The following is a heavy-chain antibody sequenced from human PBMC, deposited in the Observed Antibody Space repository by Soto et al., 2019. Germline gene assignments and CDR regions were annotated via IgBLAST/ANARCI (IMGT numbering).Heavy chain of an antibody. V-gene: IGHV4-59*01. CDR3: ARGRRVASLDY. D-gene: IGHD2-15*01. Sequence: QVQLQESGPGLVKPSETLSLTCTVSGGSISSYYWSWIRQPPGKGLEWIGYFYYSGSTNYNPTLKSRVTISVDTSKNQFSLKLSSVTAADTAVYYCARGRRVASLDYWGQGTLVTVSS. CDR2: FYYSGST. CDR1: GGSISSYY. J-gene: IGHJ4*02.